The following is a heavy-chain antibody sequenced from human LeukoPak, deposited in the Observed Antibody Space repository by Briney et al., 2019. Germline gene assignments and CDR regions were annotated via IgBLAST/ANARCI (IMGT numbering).Heavy chain of an antibody. J-gene: IGHJ4*02. CDR3: ARDLIAAAGTRGLDY. V-gene: IGHV4-30-2*01. Sequence: PSQTLSLTCTVSGGSISSGGYYWSWIRQPPGKGLEWIGYIYHSGSTYYNPSLKSRVTISVDTSKNHFSLKLSSVTAADTAVYYCARDLIAAAGTRGLDYWGQGTLVTVSS. CDR2: IYHSGST. D-gene: IGHD6-13*01. CDR1: GGSISSGGYY.